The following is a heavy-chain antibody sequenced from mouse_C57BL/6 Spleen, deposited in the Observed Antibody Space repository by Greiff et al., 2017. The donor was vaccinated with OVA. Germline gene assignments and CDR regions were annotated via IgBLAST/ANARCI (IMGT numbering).Heavy chain of an antibody. CDR1: GYTFTSYW. CDR3: ARSRGYYDYTQAWFAY. J-gene: IGHJ3*01. V-gene: IGHV1-59*01. CDR2: IDPSDSYT. D-gene: IGHD2-4*01. Sequence: QVQLQQPGAELVRPGTSVKLSCKASGYTFTSYWMHWVKQRPGQGLEWIGVIDPSDSYTNYNQKFKGKATLTVDTSSSTAYMQLSSLTSEDSAVYYCARSRGYYDYTQAWFAYWGQGTLVTVSA.